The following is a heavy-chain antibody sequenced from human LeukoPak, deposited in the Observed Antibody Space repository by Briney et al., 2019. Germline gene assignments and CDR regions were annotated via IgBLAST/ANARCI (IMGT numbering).Heavy chain of an antibody. CDR1: GFTFGDYA. CDR3: ASVPPAKYYYDSSGFPQAFDI. Sequence: GGSLRLSCTASGFTFGDYAMSWFRQAPGKGLEWVSSISSSSSYIYYADSVKGRFTISRDNAKNSLYLQMNSLRAEDTAVYYCASVPPAKYYYDSSGFPQAFDIWGQGTMVTVSS. CDR2: ISSSSSYI. V-gene: IGHV3-21*01. D-gene: IGHD3-22*01. J-gene: IGHJ3*02.